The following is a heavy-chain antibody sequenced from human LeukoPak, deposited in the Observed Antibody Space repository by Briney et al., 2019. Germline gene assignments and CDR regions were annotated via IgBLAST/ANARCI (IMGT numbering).Heavy chain of an antibody. D-gene: IGHD6-13*01. CDR3: ARGWKAVAYLFGY. Sequence: GASMKVSCKASGYTFTGYYMHRVRQAPGQGLEWMGWINPNSGGTNYAQKFQGRVTMTRDTSISTAYMELSRLRSDDTAVYYCARGWKAVAYLFGYWGQGTLVTVSS. V-gene: IGHV1-2*02. J-gene: IGHJ4*02. CDR1: GYTFTGYY. CDR2: INPNSGGT.